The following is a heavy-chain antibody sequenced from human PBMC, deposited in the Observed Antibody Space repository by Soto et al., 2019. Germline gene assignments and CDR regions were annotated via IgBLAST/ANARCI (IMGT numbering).Heavy chain of an antibody. J-gene: IGHJ4*02. CDR3: ARLGIGWEFPFDY. CDR2: IYHTGST. V-gene: IGHV4-61*08. Sequence: QVQLQESGPRLVKPSETLSLTCIVSGGSVSNDAYYWSWIRQPPGKGLEWFGYIYHTGSTYYNPSLKGRVTISADTSANQFSLKVSSVTAADTAVYYGARLGIGWEFPFDYWGQGTLVNVSS. D-gene: IGHD1-26*01. CDR1: GGSVSNDAYY.